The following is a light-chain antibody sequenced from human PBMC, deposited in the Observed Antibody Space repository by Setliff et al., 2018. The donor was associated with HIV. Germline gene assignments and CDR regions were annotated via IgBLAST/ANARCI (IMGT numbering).Light chain of an antibody. Sequence: SYALTQPPSVSVAPGKTARITCGGNNIGSKSVHWYQQKPGQAPVLVIYYDSDRPSGIPERFSGSNSGNTATLTISRVEAGDEADYYCQVWDSSSDHYVVGTGTK. CDR3: QVWDSSSDHYV. CDR2: YDS. V-gene: IGLV3-21*04. J-gene: IGLJ1*01. CDR1: NIGSKS.